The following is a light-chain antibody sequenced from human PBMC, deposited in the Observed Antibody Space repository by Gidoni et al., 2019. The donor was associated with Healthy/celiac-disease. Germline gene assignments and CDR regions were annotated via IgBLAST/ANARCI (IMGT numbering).Light chain of an antibody. CDR2: WAS. J-gene: IGKJ2*04. CDR1: QRVFYSSNNKNY. V-gene: IGKV4-1*01. CDR3: QQYYSTPCS. Sequence: DIVINQSQDSLAVSLGERATINCKSSQRVFYSSNNKNYLAWYQQKPGQPPKLLIYWASTRESGVPDRFSGSGSGTDFTLTISILQAEDVAVYYCQQYYSTPCSFXQXTKLEIK.